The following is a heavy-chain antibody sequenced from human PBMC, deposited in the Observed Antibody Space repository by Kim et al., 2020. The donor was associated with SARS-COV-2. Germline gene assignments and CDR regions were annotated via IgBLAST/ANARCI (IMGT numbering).Heavy chain of an antibody. J-gene: IGHJ6*02. CDR2: IYHSGMT. V-gene: IGHV4-59*13. Sequence: SETLSLTCAVSGGSLGSYFWSWIRQPPGKGLEWIGYIYHSGMTDYIPSLQTRATISIDTSMNRXSLKLRSVTAAXTAVYYCVXVXGSFLDVCG. D-gene: IGHD1-26*01. CDR3: VXVXGSFLDV. CDR1: GGSLGSYF.